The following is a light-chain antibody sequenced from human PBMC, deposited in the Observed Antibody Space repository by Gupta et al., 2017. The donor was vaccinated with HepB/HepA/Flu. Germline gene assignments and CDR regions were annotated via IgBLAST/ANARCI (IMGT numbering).Light chain of an antibody. V-gene: IGLV2-23*02. CDR3: CSFTDSSAFVL. J-gene: IGLJ2*01. CDR2: EVT. CDR1: GRDVGRYNL. Sequence: QSALTQPASVSGSPGQSITISCTGTGRDVGRYNLVSWYQQHPGKAPKLIIYEVTTRPSGVSNRFSGYKSGSTASLKISGLQAEDEADDYCCSFTDSSAFVLFGGGTKLTVL.